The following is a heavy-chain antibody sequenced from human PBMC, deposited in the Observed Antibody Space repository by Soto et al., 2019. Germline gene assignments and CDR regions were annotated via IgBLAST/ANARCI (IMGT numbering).Heavy chain of an antibody. Sequence: QVQLQESCPGLVKPSQNLALTCTVSCSSISGGYYWNGISQQPGNGLEWIGYIPDTGSTYYNPSLKIRVNRSLGTSRERVALSLTYVTAADTAVYFCAMVLSPALRGIFYFDSWCQGSLVTVSS. V-gene: IGHV4-31*03. D-gene: IGHD3-10*01. CDR1: CSSISGGYY. CDR2: IPDTGST. CDR3: AMVLSPALRGIFYFDS. J-gene: IGHJ4*02.